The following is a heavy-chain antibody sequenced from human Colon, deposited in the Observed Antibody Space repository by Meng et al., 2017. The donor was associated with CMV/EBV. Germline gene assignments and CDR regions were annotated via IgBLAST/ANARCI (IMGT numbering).Heavy chain of an antibody. Sequence: GESLKISCAASGFTFNSYEMNWVRQAPGKGLEWVANISTSGSTMFYADSVRGRFTISRDNAQNSLFLQMNNLTAEDTAVYYCAREKAQWLRGYYFDHWGQGTLVTVSS. CDR3: AREKAQWLRGYYFDH. V-gene: IGHV3-48*03. D-gene: IGHD5-12*01. CDR1: GFTFNSYE. CDR2: ISTSGSTM. J-gene: IGHJ4*02.